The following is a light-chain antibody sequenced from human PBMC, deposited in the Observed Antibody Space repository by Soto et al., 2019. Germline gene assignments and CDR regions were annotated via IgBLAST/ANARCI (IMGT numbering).Light chain of an antibody. Sequence: QSVLTQPASVSGSPGQSITISCTGTSSDIGSYKYVSWYQQHPGKAPQLMIYEVSNRPPGISTRFSGSKSGITASLTISGLQAEDEADYYCGSYTGGSPWIFGGGTKVTVL. CDR2: EVS. V-gene: IGLV2-14*01. J-gene: IGLJ2*01. CDR3: GSYTGGSPWI. CDR1: SSDIGSYKY.